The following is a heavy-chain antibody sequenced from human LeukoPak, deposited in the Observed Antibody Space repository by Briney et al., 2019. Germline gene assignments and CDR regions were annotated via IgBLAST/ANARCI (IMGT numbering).Heavy chain of an antibody. CDR1: GFTFSSYA. J-gene: IGHJ5*02. CDR2: ISGSGGST. Sequence: GGALRLSCAASGFTFSSYAMSWGRQARGKGVEWVSAISGSGGSTYYADSVKRRFTISRDNSKNTLYLQMNSLRAEDTAVYYCAKDATYGYNWFDPWGQGTLVTVSS. CDR3: AKDATYGYNWFDP. V-gene: IGHV3-23*01. D-gene: IGHD3-10*01.